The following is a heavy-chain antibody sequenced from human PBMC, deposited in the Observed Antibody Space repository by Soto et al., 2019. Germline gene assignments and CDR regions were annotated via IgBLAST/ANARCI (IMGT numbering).Heavy chain of an antibody. CDR3: ARDRGGTYYYYGMDV. Sequence: ASVKVSCKASGYTFTSYDINWVRQATGQGLEWMGWMNPNSGNTNYAQKFQGRVTMTIDTSTLTAYMEVRSLRSDDTAVYYCARDRGGTYYYYGMDVWGQGTTVTVSS. CDR2: MNPNSGNT. J-gene: IGHJ6*02. CDR1: GYTFTSYD. D-gene: IGHD3-10*01. V-gene: IGHV1-8*01.